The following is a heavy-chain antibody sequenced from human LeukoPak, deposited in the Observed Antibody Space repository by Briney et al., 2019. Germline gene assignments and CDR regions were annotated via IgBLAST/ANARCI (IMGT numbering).Heavy chain of an antibody. CDR3: ARHQGRGNYYDSSGPLFDP. CDR1: GYSFTNYW. V-gene: IGHV5-51*01. J-gene: IGHJ5*02. Sequence: GESLKISCKGSGYSFTNYWIGWVRQMPGKGLECIGIIYPGDSDIRYSPSFQGHVTISADKSISTAYLQWSSLKASDTAMYYCARHQGRGNYYDSSGPLFDPWGQGTLVTVSS. CDR2: IYPGDSDI. D-gene: IGHD3-22*01.